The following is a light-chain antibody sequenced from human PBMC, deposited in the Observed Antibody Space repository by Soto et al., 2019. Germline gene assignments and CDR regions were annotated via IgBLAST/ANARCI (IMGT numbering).Light chain of an antibody. Sequence: EIVLTQSPATLSSFPGDRVTISCRASQYINTRLAWYQHRPGQAPRLLIYGASSRATGIPDRFSGSGSGTDFTLTISRLEPEDFAVYYCQQYGSSPVTFGQGTKVDIK. CDR2: GAS. J-gene: IGKJ1*01. V-gene: IGKV3-20*01. CDR1: QYINTR. CDR3: QQYGSSPVT.